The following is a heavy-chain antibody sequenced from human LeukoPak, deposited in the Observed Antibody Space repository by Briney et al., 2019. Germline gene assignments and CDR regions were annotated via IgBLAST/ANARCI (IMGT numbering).Heavy chain of an antibody. D-gene: IGHD1-26*01. V-gene: IGHV4-59*01. CDR1: GGSISSYY. CDR2: IYDSGST. CDR3: ASVHSGSYSGDDAFDI. Sequence: SETLSLTCTVPGGSISSYYWSWIRQPPGKGAEWIGYIYDSGSTNYNPSLKSRVTISVDTSKNQFSLKLSSVTAADTAVYYCASVHSGSYSGDDAFDIWGQGTMVSVSS. J-gene: IGHJ3*02.